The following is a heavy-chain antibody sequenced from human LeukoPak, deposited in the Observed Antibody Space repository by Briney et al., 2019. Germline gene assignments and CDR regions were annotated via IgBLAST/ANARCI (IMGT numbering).Heavy chain of an antibody. CDR1: VGSISSYY. J-gene: IGHJ4*02. CDR2: IYSSGST. CDR3: AREGSSGWYFEY. Sequence: KPSETLSLTCTLSVGSISSYYWSWIRQPAGKGLEWIGRIYSSGSTNYNPSLKSRVTMSVDTSKHQFSLKLSSVTAADTAVCYCAREGSSGWYFEYWGQGTLVTVSS. D-gene: IGHD6-19*01. V-gene: IGHV4-4*07.